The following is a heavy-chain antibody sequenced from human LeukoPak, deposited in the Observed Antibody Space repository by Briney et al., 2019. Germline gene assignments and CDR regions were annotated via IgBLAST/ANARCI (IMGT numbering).Heavy chain of an antibody. CDR3: ARVDIGSGTYYRYYYYMDV. Sequence: PSETLSLTCTVSGGSISSSTCYWGWIRQPPGKGLEWIESIYYSGSTSYNPSLKSRVTISVDTPKKHFSLNLSSVTAADTAVYYCARVDIGSGTYYRYYYYMDVWGKGTTVTVSS. CDR2: IYYSGST. J-gene: IGHJ6*03. V-gene: IGHV4-39*07. D-gene: IGHD3-10*01. CDR1: GGSISSSTCY.